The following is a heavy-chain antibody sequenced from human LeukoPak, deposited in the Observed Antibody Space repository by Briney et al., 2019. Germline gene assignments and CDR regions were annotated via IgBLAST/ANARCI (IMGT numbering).Heavy chain of an antibody. CDR3: ARVMTTVTNGGFWFDY. J-gene: IGHJ4*02. Sequence: PSETLSLTCTVSGGSISSYYWSWIRQPPGKGLEWIGYIYYSGSTNYNPSLKSRVTISVDTSKNQFSLKLSSVTAADRAVYYCARVMTTVTNGGFWFDYWGQGTLVTVSS. V-gene: IGHV4-59*01. D-gene: IGHD4-17*01. CDR1: GGSISSYY. CDR2: IYYSGST.